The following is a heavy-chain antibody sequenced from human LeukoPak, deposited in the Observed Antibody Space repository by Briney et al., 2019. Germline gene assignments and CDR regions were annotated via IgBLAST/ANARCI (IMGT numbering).Heavy chain of an antibody. CDR3: AREVPEYYFDY. J-gene: IGHJ4*02. Sequence: GGSLRLSCAASGFTFSSCWMSWVRQAPGKGLEWVANIKQDGSEKYYVDSVKGRFTISRDNAKNSLYLQMNSLRAEDTAVYYCAREVPEYYFDYWGQGTLVTVSS. CDR2: IKQDGSEK. V-gene: IGHV3-7*01. CDR1: GFTFSSCW.